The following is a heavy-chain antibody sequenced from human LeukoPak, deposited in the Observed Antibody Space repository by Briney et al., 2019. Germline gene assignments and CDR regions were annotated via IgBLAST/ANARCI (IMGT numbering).Heavy chain of an antibody. CDR1: GYTFTSYG. Sequence: ASVKVSCKASGYTFTSYGISWVRQASGQGLEWMGWISAYNGNTNYAQKLQGRVTMTTDTSTSTAYMELRSLRSDDTAVYYCARRPPAYYYYGMDVWGQGTTVTVSS. CDR3: ARRPPAYYYYGMDV. V-gene: IGHV1-18*01. CDR2: ISAYNGNT. J-gene: IGHJ6*02.